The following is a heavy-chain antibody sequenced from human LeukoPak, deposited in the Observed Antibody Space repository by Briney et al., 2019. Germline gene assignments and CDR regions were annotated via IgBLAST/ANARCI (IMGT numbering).Heavy chain of an antibody. CDR1: GGSISSSSYY. CDR3: ARDAGYSSSWYEGYYYYMDV. CDR2: IYYSGST. Sequence: SETLSLTCTVSGGSISSSSYYWGWIRQPPGKGLEWIGSIYYSGSTYYNPSLKSRVTISVDTSKNQFSLKLSSVTAADTAVYYCARDAGYSSSWYEGYYYYMDVWGKGTTVTVSS. D-gene: IGHD6-13*01. J-gene: IGHJ6*03. V-gene: IGHV4-39*07.